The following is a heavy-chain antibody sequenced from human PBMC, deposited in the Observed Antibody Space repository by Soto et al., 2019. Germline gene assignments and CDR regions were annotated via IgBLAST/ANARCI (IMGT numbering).Heavy chain of an antibody. Sequence: GGSLRLSCAASGFPFADAWMSWVRQAPGKGLEWVGRIKSNSDGGTTDYAAPVKGRFTISRDDSKNTMYLQMNSLKTEDTAVNYCNTYTSSRKYDYWGQGTLVTVSS. CDR1: GFPFADAW. CDR2: IKSNSDGGTT. V-gene: IGHV3-15*01. CDR3: NTYTSSRKYDY. D-gene: IGHD6-13*01. J-gene: IGHJ4*02.